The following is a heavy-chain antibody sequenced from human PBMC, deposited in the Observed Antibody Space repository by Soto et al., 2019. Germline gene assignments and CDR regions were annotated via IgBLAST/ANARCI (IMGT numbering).Heavy chain of an antibody. CDR2: INHSGST. CDR3: ARGPITTNPRFDP. J-gene: IGHJ5*02. CDR1: GGSFSGYY. D-gene: IGHD3-22*01. Sequence: SETLSLTRAVYGGSFSGYYRSWISQPPGKGLEWIGEINHSGSTNYNPSLKSRVTISVDTYKNHFSLKLSSVTAADTAVYYCARGPITTNPRFDPWGQGTLVT. V-gene: IGHV4-34*01.